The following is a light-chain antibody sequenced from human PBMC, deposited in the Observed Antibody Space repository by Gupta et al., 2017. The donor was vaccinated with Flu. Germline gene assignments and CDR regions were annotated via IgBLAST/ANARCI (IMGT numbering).Light chain of an antibody. V-gene: IGKV1-12*01. Sequence: DIQLTQSPSSVSASVGDRVTITCRASQDIDTWLAWYQHKPGTAPKLLIYAATTLHRGVPSTFSGSGSGTDFTLTISNFQPEDVATYYCQQTNTSHPTFGQGTRLDIK. CDR3: QQTNTSHPT. J-gene: IGKJ5*01. CDR1: QDIDTW. CDR2: AAT.